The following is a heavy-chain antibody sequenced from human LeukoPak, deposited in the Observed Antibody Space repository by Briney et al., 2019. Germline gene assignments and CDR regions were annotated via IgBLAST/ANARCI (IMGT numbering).Heavy chain of an antibody. J-gene: IGHJ4*02. V-gene: IGHV3-9*01. Sequence: PGRSLRLSCAASGFTFDDYAMHWVRQAPGKGLEWVSGISWNSGSIGYADSVKGRFTISRDNAKNSLYLQMNSLRAEDTALCYCAKALGDWGQGTLVTVSS. D-gene: IGHD3-10*01. CDR3: AKALGD. CDR2: ISWNSGSI. CDR1: GFTFDDYA.